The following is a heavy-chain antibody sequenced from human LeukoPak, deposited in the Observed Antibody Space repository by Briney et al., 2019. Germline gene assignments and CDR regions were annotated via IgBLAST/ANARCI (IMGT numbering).Heavy chain of an antibody. CDR2: ISYDGSNK. CDR1: GFTFSSYG. J-gene: IGHJ6*02. Sequence: PGGSLRLSCAASGFTFSSYGMHWVRQAPGKGLEWVAVISYDGSNKYYADSVRGRFTISRDNSKNTLYLQMNSLRAEDTAVYYCASPPRTSNYGGYYYYGMDVWGQGTTVTVSS. CDR3: ASPPRTSNYGGYYYYGMDV. V-gene: IGHV3-30*03. D-gene: IGHD4-4*01.